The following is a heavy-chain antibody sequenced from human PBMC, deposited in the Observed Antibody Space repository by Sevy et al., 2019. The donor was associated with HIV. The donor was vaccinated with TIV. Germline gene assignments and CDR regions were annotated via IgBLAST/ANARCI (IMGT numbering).Heavy chain of an antibody. CDR2: ISYDGSNK. V-gene: IGHV3-30-3*01. J-gene: IGHJ6*02. CDR1: GFTFSSYA. CDR3: ARGGEYSPYYYYYGMDV. D-gene: IGHD3-10*01. Sequence: GGSLRLSCAASGFTFSSYAMHWVRQAPGKGLEWVALISYDGSNKYYADSVKGRFTISRDNSKNTLYLQMNSLRAEDTAVYYCARGGEYSPYYYYYGMDVWGQRTTVTVSS.